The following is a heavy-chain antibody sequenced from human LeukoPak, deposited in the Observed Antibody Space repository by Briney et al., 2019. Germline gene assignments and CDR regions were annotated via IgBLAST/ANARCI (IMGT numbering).Heavy chain of an antibody. J-gene: IGHJ4*02. Sequence: ASVKVSCKASGYTFTSYGISWVRQAPGQGLEWMGWISAYNGNTNYAQKLQGRVTMTTDKSTSTAYMELSSLRSEDTAVYYCAISIVATILDYWGQGTLVTVSS. D-gene: IGHD5-12*01. CDR3: AISIVATILDY. CDR1: GYTFTSYG. CDR2: ISAYNGNT. V-gene: IGHV1-18*01.